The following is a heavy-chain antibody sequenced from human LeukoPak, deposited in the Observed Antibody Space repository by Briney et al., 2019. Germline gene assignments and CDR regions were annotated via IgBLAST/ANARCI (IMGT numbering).Heavy chain of an antibody. CDR2: IYYSGST. CDR1: GGSISSYH. V-gene: IGHV4-59*01. Sequence: SETLSLTCTVSGGSISSYHWSWIRQPPGKGLEWIGYIYYSGSTNYNPSLKSRVTISVDTSKNQFSLKLSSVTAADTAVYYCARGSVSDWSHSDYWGQGTLVTVSS. J-gene: IGHJ4*02. D-gene: IGHD6-19*01. CDR3: ARGSVSDWSHSDY.